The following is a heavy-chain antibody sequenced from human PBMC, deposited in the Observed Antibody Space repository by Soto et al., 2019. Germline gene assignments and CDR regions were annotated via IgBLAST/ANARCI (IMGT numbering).Heavy chain of an antibody. CDR2: IWSDGSDK. J-gene: IGHJ4*02. Sequence: QVQLVESGGGVVQPGGSLRLSCATSGFTFSDSGMHWVRQAPGKGLEWVAVIWSDGSDKSYADSVEGRFTISRDNSKNTLYLQMKSLRAEETAVYYCVRGNRYSRSPGWGGGFDYWGQGTLVTVSS. D-gene: IGHD6-6*01. CDR3: VRGNRYSRSPGWGGGFDY. CDR1: GFTFSDSG. V-gene: IGHV3-33*01.